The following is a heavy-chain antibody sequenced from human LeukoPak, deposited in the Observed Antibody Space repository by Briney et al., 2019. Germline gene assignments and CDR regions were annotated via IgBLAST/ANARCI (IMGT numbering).Heavy chain of an antibody. J-gene: IGHJ6*02. CDR3: ARDGIAVAGTLYYYGMDV. V-gene: IGHV1-69*04. CDR1: GGTFSSYA. D-gene: IGHD6-19*01. Sequence: SVKVSCKASGGTFSSYAISWVRQAPGQGLEWMGRIIPILGIANYAQKFQGRVTITADKSTSTAYMELSSLRSEDTAVYYCARDGIAVAGTLYYYGMDVWGQGTTVTVSS. CDR2: IIPILGIA.